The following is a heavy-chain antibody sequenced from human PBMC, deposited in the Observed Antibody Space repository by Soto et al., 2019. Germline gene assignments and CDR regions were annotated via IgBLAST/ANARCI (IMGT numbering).Heavy chain of an antibody. CDR3: ARGSYGDYDY. J-gene: IGHJ4*02. V-gene: IGHV3-23*01. D-gene: IGHD4-17*01. Sequence: GGSLRLSCAATGFTFSNYAMSWVRQAPGKGLEWVSAITGNGGGTYFADSVKGRFTISRDNSKNSLFLQMNSLRAEDTAVYYCARGSYGDYDYWGQGTLVTVSS. CDR1: GFTFSNYA. CDR2: ITGNGGGT.